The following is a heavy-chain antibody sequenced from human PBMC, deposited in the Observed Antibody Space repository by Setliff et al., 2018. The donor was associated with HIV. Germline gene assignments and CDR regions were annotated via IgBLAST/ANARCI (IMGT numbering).Heavy chain of an antibody. V-gene: IGHV1-2*02. Sequence: ASVKVSCKASGYTFTTYAMIWVRQAPGQSLEWMGWINPNSGDTNYAQKFQGRVTMTRDTSINAAYMELRSLRSDDTAVYYCARNFGLSPSGKYYYYYGMDIWGQGTTVTVSS. CDR1: GYTFTTYA. J-gene: IGHJ6*02. D-gene: IGHD3-10*01. CDR2: INPNSGDT. CDR3: ARNFGLSPSGKYYYYYGMDI.